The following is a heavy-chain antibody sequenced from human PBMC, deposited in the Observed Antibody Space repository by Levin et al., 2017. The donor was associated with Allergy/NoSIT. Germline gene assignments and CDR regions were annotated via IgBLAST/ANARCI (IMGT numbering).Heavy chain of an antibody. J-gene: IGHJ3*01. D-gene: IGHD3-22*01. Sequence: ASVKVSCKASGYIFNKYAINWVRQAPGQGLQWMGWINTNTGKPTYVQGFTGRYVFSLDASATTPYLQINSLKAEDTAVYYYARVEDSSGYCGDEYGFWGQGTKVTVSS. V-gene: IGHV7-4-1*02. CDR3: ARVEDSSGYCGDEYGF. CDR1: GYIFNKYA. CDR2: INTNTGKP.